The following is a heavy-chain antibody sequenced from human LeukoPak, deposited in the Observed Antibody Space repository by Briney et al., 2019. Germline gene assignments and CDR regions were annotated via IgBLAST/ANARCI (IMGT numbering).Heavy chain of an antibody. CDR1: GYSFSSYW. Sequence: GESLQISCKGSGYSFSSYWISWVRQMPGKGLEWMGRIDPTDSYTDYSPSFQGHVTISVDRSISTAYLQWSSLKASDTAMYFCASSRAGTLKVHNWFDPWGQGSPVTVSS. CDR2: IDPTDSYT. J-gene: IGHJ5*02. CDR3: ASSRAGTLKVHNWFDP. V-gene: IGHV5-10-1*01. D-gene: IGHD6-19*01.